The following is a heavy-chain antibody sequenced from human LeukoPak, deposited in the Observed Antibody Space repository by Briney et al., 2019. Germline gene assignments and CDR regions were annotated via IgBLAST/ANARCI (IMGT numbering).Heavy chain of an antibody. CDR1: GFTFSSYW. CDR2: IKQDGSEK. CDR3: AREEWLSYYYFDY. Sequence: PGGSLRLSCAASGFTFSSYWMSWVRQAPGKGLECVANIKQDGSEKYYVDSVKGRFTISRDNAKNSLYLQMNSLRAEDTAVYYCAREEWLSYYYFDYWGQGTLVTVSS. V-gene: IGHV3-7*01. D-gene: IGHD3-3*01. J-gene: IGHJ4*02.